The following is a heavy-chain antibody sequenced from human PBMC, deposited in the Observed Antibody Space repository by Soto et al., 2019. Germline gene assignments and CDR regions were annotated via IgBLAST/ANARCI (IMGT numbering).Heavy chain of an antibody. CDR2: IYSGGST. J-gene: IGHJ6*02. D-gene: IGHD3-22*01. Sequence: SLRLSCAASGFTVSSNYMSWVRQAPGKGLEWVSVIYSGGSTYYADSVKGRFTISRDNSKNTLYLQMSSLRAEDTAVYYCAREYYDSSGYYRPYYYGMDVWGQGTTVTVSS. CDR3: AREYYDSSGYYRPYYYGMDV. CDR1: GFTVSSNY. V-gene: IGHV3-53*01.